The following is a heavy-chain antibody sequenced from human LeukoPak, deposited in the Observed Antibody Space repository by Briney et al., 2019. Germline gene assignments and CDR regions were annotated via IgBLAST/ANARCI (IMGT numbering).Heavy chain of an antibody. CDR1: GDSISSGGYY. CDR2: VYITGTT. J-gene: IGHJ4*02. CDR3: ARDQFRGGPLDN. V-gene: IGHV4-61*02. Sequence: PSETLSLTCTVSGDSISSGGYYWTWVRQSSGRELQWIGRVYITGTTNYSPSFKSRVSISLDTSRNQFSLNLTSVTAADTAVYYCARDQFRGGPLDNWGQGTLVTVSS. D-gene: IGHD3-10*01.